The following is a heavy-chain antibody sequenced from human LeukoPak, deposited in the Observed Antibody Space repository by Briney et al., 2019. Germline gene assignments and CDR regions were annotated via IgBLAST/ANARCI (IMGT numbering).Heavy chain of an antibody. CDR1: GGSISSYY. D-gene: IGHD5-18*01. Sequence: SETLSLTCTVSGGSISSYYWSWIRQPAGKGLEWIGRIYTSGSTNYNPSLKSRVTMSVDTSKYQFSLKLRSVTAADTAVYYCARGPVSGHSSGYFDYWGQGTLVTVSS. J-gene: IGHJ4*02. CDR3: ARGPVSGHSSGYFDY. CDR2: IYTSGST. V-gene: IGHV4-4*07.